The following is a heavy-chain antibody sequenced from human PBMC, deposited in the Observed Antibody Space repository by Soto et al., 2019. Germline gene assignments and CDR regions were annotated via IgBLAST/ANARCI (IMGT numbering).Heavy chain of an antibody. J-gene: IGHJ6*02. CDR2: IYPSDSDT. D-gene: IGHD3-10*01. V-gene: IGHV5-51*01. CDR1: GYSFTSYW. CDR3: ARRSGDRSRSYGLDV. Sequence: PGESLKVSCKGSGYSFTSYWIGWVRQMPWKGLEWMGIIYPSDSDTRYSPSFQGQVTISADKSINTAYLQWSSLKASDTAMYYCARRSGDRSRSYGLDVWGQGTTVTVSS.